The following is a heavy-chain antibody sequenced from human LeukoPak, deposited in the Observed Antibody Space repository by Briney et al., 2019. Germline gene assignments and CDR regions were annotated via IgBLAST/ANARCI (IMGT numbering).Heavy chain of an antibody. CDR1: GYTYTSYG. D-gene: IGHD5-18*01. Sequence: ASVKVSCKASGYTYTSYGITWVRRAPGQGLESMGWISSYNGNTNYAQNFQGRVTMTTDTSTSTSYMELRSLRSDDTAVYYCARVDGYNYGRPFDYWGQGTLVTVSS. J-gene: IGHJ4*02. V-gene: IGHV1-18*01. CDR3: ARVDGYNYGRPFDY. CDR2: ISSYNGNT.